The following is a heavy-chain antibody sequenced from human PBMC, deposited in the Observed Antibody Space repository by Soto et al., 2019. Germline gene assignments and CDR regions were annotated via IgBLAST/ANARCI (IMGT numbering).Heavy chain of an antibody. J-gene: IGHJ1*01. V-gene: IGHV1-69*13. D-gene: IGHD3-22*01. CDR2: IIPNFGTA. CDR1: GVTFSRYA. Sequence: SGKVSCKASGVTFSRYAISWVRQSPGQRLEWMGGIIPNFGTANYAQKFQGRVTITADESTSTAYMELSSLRSEDAAVYYCARDYDSSGIPGAWGQGTLVTVSS. CDR3: ARDYDSSGIPGA.